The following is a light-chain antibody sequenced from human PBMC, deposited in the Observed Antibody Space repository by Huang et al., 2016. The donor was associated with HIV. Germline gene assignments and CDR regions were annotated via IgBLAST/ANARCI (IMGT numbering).Light chain of an antibody. CDR1: QSIGSN. CDR2: RAS. J-gene: IGKJ4*01. CDR3: QQYNNWPPLT. V-gene: IGKV3-15*01. Sequence: EVVMTQSPNTLSVSPGERATLSCRASQSIGSNLAWYQQKPGQAPRLLIDRASARAAGVPARVSGSGSGTEFTLTISSLQSEDFAIYYCQQYNNWPPLTFGGGTKVEI.